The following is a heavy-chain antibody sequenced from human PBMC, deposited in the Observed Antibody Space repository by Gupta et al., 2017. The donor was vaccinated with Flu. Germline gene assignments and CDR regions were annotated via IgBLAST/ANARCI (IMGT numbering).Heavy chain of an antibody. CDR1: SCA. V-gene: IGHV3-30-3*01. J-gene: IGHJ2*01. Sequence: SCARHWVREAPGKGLGGGALRSYDGGNKYYAESVKGRFTISCDMSKNALYLQMSSLRSEDTAVYYCARVPYIRSGWYFDVWGRGTLVTVSS. D-gene: IGHD3-10*01. CDR2: RSYDGGNK. CDR3: ARVPYIRSGWYFDV.